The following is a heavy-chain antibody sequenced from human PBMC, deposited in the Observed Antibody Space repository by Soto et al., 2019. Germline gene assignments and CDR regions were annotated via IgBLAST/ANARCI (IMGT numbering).Heavy chain of an antibody. V-gene: IGHV3-7*01. CDR3: AREVVVVVAATPSNAFDI. Sequence: EVQLVESGGGLVQPGGSLRLSCAASGFTFSSYWMSWLRQAPGKGLEWVANIKQDGSEKYYVDSVKGRFTISRDNAKNSLYLQMNSLRAEDTAVYYCAREVVVVVAATPSNAFDIWGQGTMVTVSS. CDR2: IKQDGSEK. J-gene: IGHJ3*02. CDR1: GFTFSSYW. D-gene: IGHD2-15*01.